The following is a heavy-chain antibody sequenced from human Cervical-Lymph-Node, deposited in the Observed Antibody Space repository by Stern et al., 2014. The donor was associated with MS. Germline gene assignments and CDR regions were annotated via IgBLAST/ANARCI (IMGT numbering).Heavy chain of an antibody. CDR1: GGTFNVYA. V-gene: IGHV1-69*01. CDR3: ARDGRHRDNYGLDV. J-gene: IGHJ6*02. CDR2: IIPIFGTA. Sequence: QLVQSGAEVKKPGSSVKVSCQASGGTFNVYAINWLRQAPGQGLEWTGGIIPIFGTATYAQKFQGRVTIPADESTRTSSMQLSSLRSNDTAVYYCARDGRHRDNYGLDVWGQGTTVIVSS. D-gene: IGHD2-15*01.